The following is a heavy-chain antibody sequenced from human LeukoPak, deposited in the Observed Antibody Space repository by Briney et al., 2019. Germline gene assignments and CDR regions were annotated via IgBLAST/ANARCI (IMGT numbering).Heavy chain of an antibody. D-gene: IGHD6-6*01. CDR1: GFTFSDYY. CDR3: ARPDSSSRIYYYYMDV. J-gene: IGHJ6*03. CDR2: ISSSGSTI. Sequence: GGSLRLSCAASGFTFSDYYMSWIRQAPGKGLEWVSYISSSGSTIYYADAVKGRFTISRDNAKNSLYLQMNSLRAEDTAVYYCARPDSSSRIYYYYMDVWGKGTTVTVSS. V-gene: IGHV3-11*01.